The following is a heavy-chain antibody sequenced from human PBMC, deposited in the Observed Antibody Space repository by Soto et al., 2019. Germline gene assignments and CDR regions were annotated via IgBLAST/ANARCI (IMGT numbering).Heavy chain of an antibody. CDR3: AIYYDSSGYPRAFDI. CDR1: GGSISSGGYY. V-gene: IGHV4-31*03. CDR2: IYYSGST. Sequence: QVQLQESGPGLVKPSQTLSLTCTVSGGSISSGGYYWSWIRQHPGKGPEWIGYIYYSGSTYYNPSLKSRVTISVDTSKNQFSLKLSSVTAADTAVYYCAIYYDSSGYPRAFDIWGQGTMVTVSS. D-gene: IGHD3-22*01. J-gene: IGHJ3*02.